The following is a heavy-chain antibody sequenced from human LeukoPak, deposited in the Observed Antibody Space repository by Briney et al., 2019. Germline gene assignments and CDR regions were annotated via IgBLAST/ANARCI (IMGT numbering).Heavy chain of an antibody. CDR3: ARVGYDFYYYYYMDV. Sequence: GGPLRLSCAASGFTFSDYYMSWLRQAPGKGLEWVSYISSSGSTIYYADSVKGRFTISRDNAKNSLYLQMNSLRAEDTAVYYCARVGYDFYYYYYMDVWGKGTTVTVSS. CDR1: GFTFSDYY. V-gene: IGHV3-11*04. D-gene: IGHD5-12*01. J-gene: IGHJ6*03. CDR2: ISSSGSTI.